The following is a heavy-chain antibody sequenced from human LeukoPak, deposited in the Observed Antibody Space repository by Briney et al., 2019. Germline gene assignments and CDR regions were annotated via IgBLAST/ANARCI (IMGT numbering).Heavy chain of an antibody. CDR2: INPSGGST. CDR1: GYTFTSYY. J-gene: IGHJ4*02. CDR3: ARAGGPYDSSGSGDY. D-gene: IGHD3-22*01. V-gene: IGHV1-46*01. Sequence: ASVKVSCKASGYTFTSYYMHWVRQAPGQGLEWMGIINPSGGSTSYAQKFQGRVTMTRDTSTSTVYMELSSLRSEDTAVYYCARAGGPYDSSGSGDYWGQGTLVTVSS.